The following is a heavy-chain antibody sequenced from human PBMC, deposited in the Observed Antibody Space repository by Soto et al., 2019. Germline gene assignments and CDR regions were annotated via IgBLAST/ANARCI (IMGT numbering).Heavy chain of an antibody. CDR3: ASGASRGRNYYYYYGMDV. CDR2: INHSGST. V-gene: IGHV4-34*01. CDR1: GGSFSGYY. J-gene: IGHJ6*02. D-gene: IGHD2-15*01. Sequence: LSLTCAVYGGSFSGYYWSWIRQPPGKGLEWIGEINHSGSTNYNPSLKSRVTISVDTSKNQFSLKLSSVTAADTAVYYCASGASRGRNYYYYYGMDVWGQGTTVTVSS.